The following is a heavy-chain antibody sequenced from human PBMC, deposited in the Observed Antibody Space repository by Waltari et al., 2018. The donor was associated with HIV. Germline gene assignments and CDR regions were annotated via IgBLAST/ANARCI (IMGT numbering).Heavy chain of an antibody. V-gene: IGHV4-38-2*01. J-gene: IGHJ4*02. Sequence: QVQLQESGPGLVKPSETLSLTCAVSGYSISSGYYWGWIRQPPGKGLDGVGSILHSGSTYYNPSLKSRVTISVDTSRNQFSLQLSSVTDADTAIYYCVRDWADNWVTLEYWGQGALVTVSS. CDR2: ILHSGST. CDR3: VRDWADNWVTLEY. D-gene: IGHD1-20*01. CDR1: GYSISSGYY.